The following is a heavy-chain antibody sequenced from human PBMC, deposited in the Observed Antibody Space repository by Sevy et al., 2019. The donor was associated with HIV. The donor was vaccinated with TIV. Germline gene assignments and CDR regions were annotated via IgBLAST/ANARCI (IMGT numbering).Heavy chain of an antibody. J-gene: IGHJ4*02. V-gene: IGHV4-34*01. Sequence: SETLSLTCAVYGGSFSGYYWSWIRQPPGKGLEWIGEINDSGSTNYNPSLKSRVTISVDTSKNQFSLKLNSVTAADTAVYYCARYRVAGNFDYWGQGTLVTVSS. CDR1: GGSFSGYY. D-gene: IGHD6-19*01. CDR2: INDSGST. CDR3: ARYRVAGNFDY.